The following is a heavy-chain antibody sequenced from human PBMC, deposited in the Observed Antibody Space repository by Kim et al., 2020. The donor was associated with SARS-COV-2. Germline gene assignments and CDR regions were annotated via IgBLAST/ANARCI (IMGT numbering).Heavy chain of an antibody. CDR3: ARMGQIVVVPAATYYYYGMDV. V-gene: IGHV5-10-1*01. Sequence: GESLKISCKGSGYSFTSYWISWVRQMPGKGLEWMGRIDPSDSYTNYSPSFQGHVTISADKSISTAYLQWSSLKASDTAMYYCARMGQIVVVPAATYYYYGMDVWGQGTTVTVSS. CDR2: IDPSDSYT. J-gene: IGHJ6*02. D-gene: IGHD2-2*01. CDR1: GYSFTSYW.